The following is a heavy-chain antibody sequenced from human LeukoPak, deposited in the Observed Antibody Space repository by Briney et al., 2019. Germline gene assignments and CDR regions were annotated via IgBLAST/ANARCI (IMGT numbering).Heavy chain of an antibody. V-gene: IGHV4-59*12. D-gene: IGHD2-2*01. CDR2: IYYSGST. Sequence: PSETLSLTCTVSGGSISSYYWSWIRQPPGKGLEWIGYIYYSGSTNYNPSLKSRVTISVDTSKNQFSLKLSSVTAADTAVYYCALIVVVPAAMGGWFDPWGQGTLVTVSS. CDR3: ALIVVVPAAMGGWFDP. CDR1: GGSISSYY. J-gene: IGHJ5*02.